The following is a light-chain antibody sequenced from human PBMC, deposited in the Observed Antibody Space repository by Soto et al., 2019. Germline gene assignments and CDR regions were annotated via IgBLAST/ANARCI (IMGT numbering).Light chain of an antibody. CDR1: QSVSSY. Sequence: EIVLTQSPATLSLSPGERATLSCRASQSVSSYLAWYQQKPGQAPRLLIYDASNRATGIPARFSGSGSGTDFTLPTSSLEPEDFAVYYCQQRSNWPPLTFGGGTKVEIK. CDR2: DAS. CDR3: QQRSNWPPLT. V-gene: IGKV3-11*01. J-gene: IGKJ4*01.